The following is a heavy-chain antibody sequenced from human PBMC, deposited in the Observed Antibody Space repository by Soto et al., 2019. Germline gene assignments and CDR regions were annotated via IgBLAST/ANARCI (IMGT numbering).Heavy chain of an antibody. J-gene: IGHJ4*02. D-gene: IGHD6-6*01. CDR1: GYTFTAYD. CDR2: VSPHSAST. CDR3: ARGGYSSSWEFDF. Sequence: QVPLVQSGAEVRRPGASVRVSCKASGYTFTAYDINWVRQATGQGLEWMGWVSPHSASTGFAQKFRGRITMTTNTTLTTAYMELTSLRPDDSAVYFCARGGYSSSWEFDFWGPGTLVTVSP. V-gene: IGHV1-8*01.